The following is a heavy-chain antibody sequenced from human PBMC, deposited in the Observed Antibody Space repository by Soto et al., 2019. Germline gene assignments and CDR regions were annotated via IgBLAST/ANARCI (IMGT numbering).Heavy chain of an antibody. V-gene: IGHV4-59*01. Sequence: QVQLQESGPGLVKPSETLSLTCTVSGGSISSYYWSWIRQPPGKGLEWIGYIYYSGSTNYNPSLKSRVTITVGTSKNQFSLKLSSXTAAXTXXXXXXXXXXXXXXXXXXXXXXXXQXXXVTVSS. CDR1: GGSISSYY. CDR3: XXXXXXXXXXXXXXXXX. J-gene: IGHJ3*01. CDR2: IYYSGST.